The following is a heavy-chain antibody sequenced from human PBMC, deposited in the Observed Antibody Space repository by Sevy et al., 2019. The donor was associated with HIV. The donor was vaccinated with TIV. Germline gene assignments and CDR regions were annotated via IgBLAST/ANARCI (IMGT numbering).Heavy chain of an antibody. V-gene: IGHV3-23*01. CDR3: AKGSYYYGSGSYVDY. Sequence: GGSLRLSCAASRFTFSSYAMSWVRQAPGKGLEWVSAISGSGGSTYYADSVKGRFTISRDNSKNTLYLQMNSLRAEDTAVYYCAKGSYYYGSGSYVDYWGQGTLVTVSS. CDR2: ISGSGGST. D-gene: IGHD3-10*01. J-gene: IGHJ4*02. CDR1: RFTFSSYA.